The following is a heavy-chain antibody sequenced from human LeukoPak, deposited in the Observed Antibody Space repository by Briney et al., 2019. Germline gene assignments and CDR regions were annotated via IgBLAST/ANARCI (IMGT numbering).Heavy chain of an antibody. CDR1: GYTFTGYY. V-gene: IGHV1-2*02. Sequence: ASVKVSCKASGYTFTGYYMHWVRQAPGQGLEWMGWINSKSGGTNYAQKFQGRVTMTRDTSISTAYMELSRLRSDDTAVYYCARDPGGAYCGGDCYAFDIWGQGTMVTVSS. CDR3: ARDPGGAYCGGDCYAFDI. D-gene: IGHD2-21*02. J-gene: IGHJ3*02. CDR2: INSKSGGT.